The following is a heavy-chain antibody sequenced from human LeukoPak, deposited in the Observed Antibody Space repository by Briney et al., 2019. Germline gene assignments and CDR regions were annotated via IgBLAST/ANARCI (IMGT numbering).Heavy chain of an antibody. V-gene: IGHV1-24*01. CDR3: ATHVGMRFNYYDSSGYLYFDY. CDR1: GYTLSELS. D-gene: IGHD3-22*01. CDR2: FDPEDGET. Sequence: GASVKVSCKVSGYTLSELSMHWVRQAPGTGLEWRGGFDPEDGETIYAQKFQGRVTMTADTSTDRAYMELSSLRSEDTAVYYCATHVGMRFNYYDSSGYLYFDYWGQGTLVTVSP. J-gene: IGHJ4*02.